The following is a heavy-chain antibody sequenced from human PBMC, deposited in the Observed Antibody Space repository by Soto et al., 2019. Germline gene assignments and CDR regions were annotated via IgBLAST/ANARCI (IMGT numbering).Heavy chain of an antibody. J-gene: IGHJ4*02. CDR3: AREGHVGVVTAALDY. V-gene: IGHV1-46*01. CDR2: VNPSGGHT. Sequence: QVQLVQSGAEVKKPGASVKVSCKASGDTFTDYYIHWVRQAPGQGLEWMGTVNPSGGHTTYAQHFLGRMTMTRDTPPSTLYRELTSLTSEDTAIYYCAREGHVGVVTAALDYWGQGALGTVCS. CDR1: GDTFTDYY. D-gene: IGHD2-21*02.